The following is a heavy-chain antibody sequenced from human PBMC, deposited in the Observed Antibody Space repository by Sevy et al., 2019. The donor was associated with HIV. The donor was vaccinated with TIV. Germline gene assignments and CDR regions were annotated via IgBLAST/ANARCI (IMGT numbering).Heavy chain of an antibody. Sequence: GGSLRLSCAASGFSFSDYFMGWVRQAPGKGLEWVASVDQGGSQKYYVGSVKGRFTISRDNAKNSVYLQMNRLRLDDTAVYYCARELWPGDYWGQGTLVTVSS. V-gene: IGHV3-7*01. CDR2: VDQGGSQK. CDR1: GFSFSDYF. D-gene: IGHD2-21*01. CDR3: ARELWPGDY. J-gene: IGHJ4*02.